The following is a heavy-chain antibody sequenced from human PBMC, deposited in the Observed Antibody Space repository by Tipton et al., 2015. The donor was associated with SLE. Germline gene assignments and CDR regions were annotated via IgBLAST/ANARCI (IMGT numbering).Heavy chain of an antibody. CDR2: IYYSGST. J-gene: IGHJ4*02. CDR1: GGSISSYY. Sequence: TLSLTCTVSGGSISSYYWSWIRQPPGKGLEWIGYIYYSGSTNYNPSLKSRVTISVDTSKNQFSLKLGSVTAADTAVYYCARGPAAGYFDYWGQGTLVTVSS. V-gene: IGHV4-59*01. CDR3: ARGPAAGYFDY. D-gene: IGHD3-10*01.